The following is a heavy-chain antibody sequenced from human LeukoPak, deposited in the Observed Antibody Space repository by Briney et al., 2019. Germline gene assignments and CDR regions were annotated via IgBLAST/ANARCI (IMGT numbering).Heavy chain of an antibody. V-gene: IGHV1-24*01. D-gene: IGHD2-15*01. Sequence: ASVKVSCKVSGHPLSELSIHWVRQVPGKGLEWIGGFDPEDVETAYAQNFQGRGTMTEDTSTDTAYLELSSLRSDDTAMYFCATGRGYISGDYPDDVFEIWGQGTMIIVSS. CDR1: GHPLSELS. CDR3: ATGRGYISGDYPDDVFEI. CDR2: FDPEDVET. J-gene: IGHJ3*02.